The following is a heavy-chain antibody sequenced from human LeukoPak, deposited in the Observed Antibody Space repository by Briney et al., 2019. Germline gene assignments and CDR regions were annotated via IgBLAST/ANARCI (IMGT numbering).Heavy chain of an antibody. J-gene: IGHJ4*02. D-gene: IGHD2-15*01. Sequence: SETLSLTCAVYGXSFSGYYWRWVRQPPGKGQEWIGEINHSGSTNYNPSLKSRVTISVDTYKNQFSLKLSSVTAADTAVYYCARGWFGYCSGGSCYFLDYWGQGTLVTVSS. CDR2: INHSGST. CDR3: ARGWFGYCSGGSCYFLDY. V-gene: IGHV4-34*01. CDR1: GXSFSGYY.